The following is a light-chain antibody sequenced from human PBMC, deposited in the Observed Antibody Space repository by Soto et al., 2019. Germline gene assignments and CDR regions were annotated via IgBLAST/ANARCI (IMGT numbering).Light chain of an antibody. J-gene: IGKJ1*01. Sequence: EKVMTQSPATLSVSPGERATLSCRASQSVSSNLAWYQHKPGQAPRLLIYGTTTRATGIPARFSGSGSGTEFTLTISSLQSEDFAVYYCQQYNDWPRTFGQGT. CDR3: QQYNDWPRT. V-gene: IGKV3-15*01. CDR2: GTT. CDR1: QSVSSN.